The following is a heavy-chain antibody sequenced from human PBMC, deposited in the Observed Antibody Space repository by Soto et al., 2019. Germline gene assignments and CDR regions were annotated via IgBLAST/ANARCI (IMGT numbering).Heavy chain of an antibody. CDR1: GASISSGDYF. CDR3: AREKGYISGPKNFDY. D-gene: IGHD5-12*01. V-gene: IGHV4-30-4*01. Sequence: SETLSLTCTVSGASISSGDYFWSWIRQSPGKGLEWIGYIYDSRSSYYNPSLKSRVTMSVDTSKNQFSLKLRSVTAADTAVYYCAREKGYISGPKNFDYWGQGTLVTVSS. J-gene: IGHJ4*02. CDR2: IYDSRSS.